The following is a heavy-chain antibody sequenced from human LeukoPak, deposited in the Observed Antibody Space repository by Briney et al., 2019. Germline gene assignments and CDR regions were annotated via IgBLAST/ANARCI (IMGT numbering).Heavy chain of an antibody. Sequence: ASVKVSCKASGYTFSTYYIHWVRQAPGQGFEWMGIINPSGGSTSYAQKFQDRVTMTRDTSTSTVYMELSSLRSEDTAVYYCARDRPLHTFFGVVDAFDIWGQGTMVTVSS. D-gene: IGHD3-3*01. CDR2: INPSGGST. CDR1: GYTFSTYY. CDR3: ARDRPLHTFFGVVDAFDI. J-gene: IGHJ3*02. V-gene: IGHV1-46*01.